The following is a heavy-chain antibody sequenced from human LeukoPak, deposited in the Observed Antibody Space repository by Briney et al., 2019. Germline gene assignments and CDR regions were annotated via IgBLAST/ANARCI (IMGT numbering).Heavy chain of an antibody. Sequence: SETLSLTCAVYGGSFSGYYWSWIRQPPGKGLEWIGEINHSGSTNYNPSLKSRVTISVDTSKNQFSLKLSSVTAADTAVYYCARTMVRGVTPFDYWGLGTLVTVSS. J-gene: IGHJ4*02. V-gene: IGHV4-34*01. D-gene: IGHD3-10*01. CDR3: ARTMVRGVTPFDY. CDR1: GGSFSGYY. CDR2: INHSGST.